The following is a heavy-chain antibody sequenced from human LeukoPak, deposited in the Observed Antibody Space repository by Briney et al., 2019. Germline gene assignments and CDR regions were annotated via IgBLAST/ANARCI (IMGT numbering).Heavy chain of an antibody. J-gene: IGHJ3*02. D-gene: IGHD1-1*01. CDR1: GYTFTGYY. V-gene: IGHV1-2*06. CDR2: INPNSGGT. CDR3: ARDAYVHNAFDI. Sequence: AXXKVSCKASGYTFTGYYMHWVRQAPGQGLEWMGRINPNSGGTNYAQKFQGRVTMTRDTSISTAYMELSRLRSDDTAVYYCARDAYVHNAFDIWGQGTMVTLSS.